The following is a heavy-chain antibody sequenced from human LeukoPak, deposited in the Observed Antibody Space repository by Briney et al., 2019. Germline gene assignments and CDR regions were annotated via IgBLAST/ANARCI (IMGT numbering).Heavy chain of an antibody. D-gene: IGHD3-10*01. CDR3: ASWPGGWFGEDF. V-gene: IGHV3-30*03. CDR1: GFTFSNYD. J-gene: IGHJ4*02. Sequence: GGSLRLSCRVSGFTFSNYDMHWVRQAPSKGLEWATFISNDGSHKHYADSVKGRFTISRDNSRYTLYLQMNSLRAEDTAMYYCASWPGGWFGEDFWGQGTLVTVSS. CDR2: ISNDGSHK.